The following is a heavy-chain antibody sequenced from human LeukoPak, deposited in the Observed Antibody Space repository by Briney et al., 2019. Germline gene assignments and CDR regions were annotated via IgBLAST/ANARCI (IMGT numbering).Heavy chain of an antibody. Sequence: SETLSLTCAVYGGSFSGYYWSWIRQPPGKGLEWIGEINHSGSTNYNPSLRSRVTMSVDTSKNQFSLKLSSVTAADTAVYYCARERGSYFFDYWGQGTLVTVSS. CDR1: GGSFSGYY. J-gene: IGHJ4*02. CDR2: INHSGST. CDR3: ARERGSYFFDY. D-gene: IGHD1-26*01. V-gene: IGHV4-34*01.